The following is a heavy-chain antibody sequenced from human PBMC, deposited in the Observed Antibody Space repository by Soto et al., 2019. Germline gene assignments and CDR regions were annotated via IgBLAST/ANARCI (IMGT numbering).Heavy chain of an antibody. J-gene: IGHJ6*02. D-gene: IGHD5-12*01. CDR3: ARLSGYGLYYGMDV. CDR1: GYTFTGYY. CDR2: INPNSGGT. Sequence: VASVKVSCKASGYTFTGYYMHWVRQAPGQGLEWMGWINPNSGGTNYAQKFQGRVTMTRDTSISTAYMELSRLRSDDTAVYYCARLSGYGLYYGMDVWGQGTTVTVSS. V-gene: IGHV1-2*02.